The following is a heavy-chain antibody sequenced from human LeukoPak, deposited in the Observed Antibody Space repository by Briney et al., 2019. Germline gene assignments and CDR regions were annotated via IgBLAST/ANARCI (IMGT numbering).Heavy chain of an antibody. CDR2: ISYDASNK. J-gene: IGHJ4*02. CDR3: AKDSQKWARDY. D-gene: IGHD1-26*01. CDR1: GFTFNNYG. V-gene: IGHV3-30*18. Sequence: GRSLRLSCAASGFTFNNYGMHWVRQAPGKGLEWVALISYDASNKYYADSVKGRFTISRDNSKNTVYLQMNSLRPEDTAVYYCAKDSQKWARDYWGQGTLVTVSS.